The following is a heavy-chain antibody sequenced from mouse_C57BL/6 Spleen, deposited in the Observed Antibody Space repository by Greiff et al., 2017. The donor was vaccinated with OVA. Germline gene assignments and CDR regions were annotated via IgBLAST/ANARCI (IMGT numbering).Heavy chain of an antibody. CDR1: GYTFTSYW. CDR2: IYPGSGST. V-gene: IGHV1-55*01. J-gene: IGHJ1*03. D-gene: IGHD1-1*01. Sequence: QVQLQQPGAELVKPGASVKMSCKASGYTFTSYWLTWVKQRPGQGLEWIGDIYPGSGSTNYNEKFKSKATLTVDTSSSTAYMQLSSLTSEDSAVYYCARYALYYGSSYSYFDVWGTGTTVTVSS. CDR3: ARYALYYGSSYSYFDV.